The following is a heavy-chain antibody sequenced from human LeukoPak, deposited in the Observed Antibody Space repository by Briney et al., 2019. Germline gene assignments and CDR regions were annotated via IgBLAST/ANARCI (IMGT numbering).Heavy chain of an antibody. J-gene: IGHJ6*02. CDR2: IKLDGSEK. V-gene: IGHV3-7*01. CDR1: GFTSSSYW. Sequence: PGGSLRLSCAASGFTSSSYWMTWVRQAPGKGLEWVANIKLDGSEKSYVDSVKGRFTISRDNAKNSLYLQMNSLRAEDTAVYYCARERGSRSLDVWGQGTTVTVSS. CDR3: ARERGSRSLDV. D-gene: IGHD3-10*01.